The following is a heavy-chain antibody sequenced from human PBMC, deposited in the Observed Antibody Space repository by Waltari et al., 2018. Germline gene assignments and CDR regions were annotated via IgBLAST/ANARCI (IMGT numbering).Heavy chain of an antibody. CDR3: ARAAYCSSTSCYVYPEYYYYMDV. Sequence: QVQLQESGPGLVKPSETLSLTCTVSGYSISSGYYWGWIRQPPGQGLEWIWRIYQRGSTYYHPSLQSRVTISGDTAKNQFSLKLSSVTAADTAVYYCARAAYCSSTSCYVYPEYYYYMDVWGKGTTVTVSS. CDR1: GYSISSGYY. D-gene: IGHD2-2*01. J-gene: IGHJ6*03. CDR2: IYQRGST. V-gene: IGHV4-38-2*02.